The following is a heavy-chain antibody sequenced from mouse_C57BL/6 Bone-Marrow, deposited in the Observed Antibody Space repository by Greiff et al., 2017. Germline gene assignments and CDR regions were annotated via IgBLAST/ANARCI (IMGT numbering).Heavy chain of an antibody. CDR3: ATLITTVVANWYFDV. Sequence: QVQLQQPGAELVMPGASVKLSCKASGYTFTSYWMHWVTQRPGQGLEWIGEIDPSDSYTNYNQKFKGKSTLTVDKSSSTAYMQLSSLTSEDSAVYYCATLITTVVANWYFDVWGTGTTVTVSS. CDR2: IDPSDSYT. V-gene: IGHV1-69*01. J-gene: IGHJ1*03. D-gene: IGHD1-1*01. CDR1: GYTFTSYW.